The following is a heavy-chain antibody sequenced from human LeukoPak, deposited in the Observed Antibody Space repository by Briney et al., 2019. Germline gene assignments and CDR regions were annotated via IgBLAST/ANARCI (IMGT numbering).Heavy chain of an antibody. CDR1: GFTFSSYW. V-gene: IGHV3-7*01. D-gene: IGHD3-10*01. Sequence: GGSLRLSCVASGFTFSSYWMSWVRQAPGGGGEWVANTKRDGREKYYVESVKGGFTISRDNASNSPYLQMSSLRDEDMAVYYCARRKSTGYKADAFAISGQGTMLTVPS. CDR3: ARRKSTGYKADAFAI. CDR2: TKRDGREK. J-gene: IGHJ3*02.